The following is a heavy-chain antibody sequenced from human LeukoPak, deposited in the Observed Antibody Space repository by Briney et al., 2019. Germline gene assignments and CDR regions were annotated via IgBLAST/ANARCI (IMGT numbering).Heavy chain of an antibody. J-gene: IGHJ4*02. CDR3: ARSNYYDNDY. D-gene: IGHD3-22*01. CDR1: GFTFSSYW. CDR2: INTDGSSA. V-gene: IGHV3-74*01. Sequence: GGSLRLSCAASGFTFSSYWMYWVRQAPGKGLMWVSRINTDGSSAAYADSVKGRFTISRDNAKNSLYLQMNSLRAEDTAVYYCARSNYYDNDYWGQGTLVTVSS.